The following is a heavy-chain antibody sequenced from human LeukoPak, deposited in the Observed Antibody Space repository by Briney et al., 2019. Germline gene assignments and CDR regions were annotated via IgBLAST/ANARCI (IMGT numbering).Heavy chain of an antibody. V-gene: IGHV3-23*01. CDR1: GITLSNYA. J-gene: IGHJ4*02. D-gene: IGHD2-21*02. Sequence: GGSLRLSCVVSGITLSNYAMSWVRQAPGKGLEWVSGIRSSGHNTYYEDSVKGRFTISRDNSKNMLYLQMNSLRAEDTAVYYCAKYVCGGDCYDYFDCWGQGTLVTVSS. CDR2: IRSSGHNT. CDR3: AKYVCGGDCYDYFDC.